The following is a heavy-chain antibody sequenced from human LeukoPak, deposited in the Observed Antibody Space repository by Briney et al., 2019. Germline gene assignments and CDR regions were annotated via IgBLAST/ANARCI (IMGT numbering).Heavy chain of an antibody. CDR2: ISSSSSYI. CDR3: ARARGRDAFDI. J-gene: IGHJ3*02. CDR1: GFTFSSYS. Sequence: GGSLRLSCAASGFTFSSYSMNWVRQAPGKGLEWVSSISSSSSYIYYADSVKGRFTISRDNAKNSLYLQMNSLRAEDTAVYYCARARGRDAFDIWGQETMVTVSS. V-gene: IGHV3-21*01. D-gene: IGHD2-15*01.